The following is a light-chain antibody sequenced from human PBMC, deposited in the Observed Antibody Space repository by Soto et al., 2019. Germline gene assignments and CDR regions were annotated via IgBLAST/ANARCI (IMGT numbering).Light chain of an antibody. CDR2: GVS. V-gene: IGKV3-20*01. CDR3: QQYGSPVT. J-gene: IGKJ1*01. Sequence: EVVLTQSPGTLSLSPGERATLSCRASQSVISNHLAWYQQKPGQAPRLLIFGVSSRATGIPDRFSGSGSGTVFTLTISRLEPDDFAVYHCQQYGSPVTFGQGTKVEIK. CDR1: QSVISNH.